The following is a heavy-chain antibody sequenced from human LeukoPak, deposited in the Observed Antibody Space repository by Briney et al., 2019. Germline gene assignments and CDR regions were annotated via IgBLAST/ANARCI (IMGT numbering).Heavy chain of an antibody. V-gene: IGHV1-18*01. CDR2: ISAYNGNT. CDR3: ASLYYDFWSGYSGPAFDI. D-gene: IGHD3-3*01. Sequence: ASVKVSCKASGYTFTSYGISWVRQAPGQGLEWMGWISAYNGNTNYAQKLQGRVTMTTDTSTSTAYMELRSLRSEDTAVYYCASLYYDFWSGYSGPAFDIWGQGTMVTVSS. CDR1: GYTFTSYG. J-gene: IGHJ3*02.